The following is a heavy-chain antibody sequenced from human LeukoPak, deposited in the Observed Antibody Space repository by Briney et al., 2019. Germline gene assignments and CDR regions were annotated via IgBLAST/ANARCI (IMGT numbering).Heavy chain of an antibody. Sequence: GGSLRLSCAASGFTFSSYWMSWVRQAPGKGLEWVANIKQGGSEKYYVDSVKGRFTISRDNAKNSLYLQMNSLRAEDTAVCYCASSGWGSYYYYYYMDVWGKGTTVTVSS. V-gene: IGHV3-7*01. J-gene: IGHJ6*03. CDR1: GFTFSSYW. CDR3: ASSGWGSYYYYYYMDV. D-gene: IGHD2-21*01. CDR2: IKQGGSEK.